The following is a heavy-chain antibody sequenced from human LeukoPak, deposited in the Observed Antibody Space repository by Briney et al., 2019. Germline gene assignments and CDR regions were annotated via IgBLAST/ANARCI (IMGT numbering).Heavy chain of an antibody. J-gene: IGHJ4*02. CDR3: ARDEETVAGLNGFDL. D-gene: IGHD6-19*01. V-gene: IGHV3-21*01. CDR2: STSGSKYI. Sequence: TGGSLRLSCAASEFAFSSYSMNWFRQAPGKGLEWVASSTSGSKYIFYADSVRGRFTISRDNAENSLFLHMKSLRADDTAVYYCARDEETVAGLNGFDLWGQGTLVTVSS. CDR1: EFAFSSYS.